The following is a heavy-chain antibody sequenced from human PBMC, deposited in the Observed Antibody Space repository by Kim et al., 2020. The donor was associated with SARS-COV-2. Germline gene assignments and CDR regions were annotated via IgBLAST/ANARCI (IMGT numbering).Heavy chain of an antibody. J-gene: IGHJ4*02. V-gene: IGHV3-9*01. Sequence: YADSVKGRFNISRDNAKNSLYLQMNSLRAEDTALYYCAKDMSQYSSSPSRWGQGTLVTVSS. CDR3: AKDMSQYSSSPSR. D-gene: IGHD6-6*01.